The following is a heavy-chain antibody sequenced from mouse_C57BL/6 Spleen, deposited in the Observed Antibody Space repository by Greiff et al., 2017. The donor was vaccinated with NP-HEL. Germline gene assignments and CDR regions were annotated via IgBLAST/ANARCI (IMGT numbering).Heavy chain of an antibody. V-gene: IGHV5-4*03. CDR2: ISDGGSYT. CDR3: ARGLGRGAMDY. J-gene: IGHJ4*01. D-gene: IGHD4-1*01. CDR1: GFTFSSYA. Sequence: EVKLMESGGGLVKPGGSLKLSCAASGFTFSSYAMSWVRQTPEKRLEWVATISDGGSYTYYPDNVKGRFTISRDNAKNNLYLQMSHLKSEDTAMYYCARGLGRGAMDYWGQGTSVTVSS.